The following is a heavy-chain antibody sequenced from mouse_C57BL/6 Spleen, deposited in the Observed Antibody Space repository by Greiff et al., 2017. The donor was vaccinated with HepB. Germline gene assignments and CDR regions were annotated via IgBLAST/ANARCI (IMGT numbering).Heavy chain of an antibody. CDR2: IDPETGGT. Sequence: LVESGAELVRPGASVTLSCKASGYTFTDYEMHWVKQTPGHGLEWIGAIDPETGGTASNQKFKGKAILTADKSSGTDYMELRSLTSEDSAVYYWTRDDYVSFAYWGQGTLVTVSA. V-gene: IGHV1-15*01. J-gene: IGHJ3*01. D-gene: IGHD2-4*01. CDR1: GYTFTDYE. CDR3: TRDDYVSFAY.